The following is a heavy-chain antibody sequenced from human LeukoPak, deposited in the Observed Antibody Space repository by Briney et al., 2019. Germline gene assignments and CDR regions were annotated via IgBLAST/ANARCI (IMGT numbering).Heavy chain of an antibody. CDR1: GGTFSSYA. V-gene: IGHV1-69*05. J-gene: IGHJ4*02. Sequence: SVTVSCKASGGTFSSYAISWVRQAPRQGLEWMGRIIPIFGTANYAQKFQGRLTITTDESTSTAYMELSSLRSEDTAVYYCAREGDGYPFWDFVYWGEGTLVTVSS. CDR3: AREGDGYPFWDFVY. CDR2: IIPIFGTA. D-gene: IGHD5-24*01.